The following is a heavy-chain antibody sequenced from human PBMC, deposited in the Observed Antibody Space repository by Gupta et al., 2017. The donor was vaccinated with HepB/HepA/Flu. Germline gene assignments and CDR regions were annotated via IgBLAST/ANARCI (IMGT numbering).Heavy chain of an antibody. Sequence: EVQLVQSGAEVKKPGATVKISCKVSGYTFTDYYMHWVQQAPGKGLEWMGLVDPEDGETIYAEKFQGSGTITADTSTDTAYMELSSLRSGDTAGNDCATDPSAGKLGPWGQGTRGTVSS. CDR1: GYTFTDYY. D-gene: IGHD3-10*01. V-gene: IGHV1-69-2*01. J-gene: IGHJ5*02. CDR3: ATDPSAGKLGP. CDR2: VDPEDGET.